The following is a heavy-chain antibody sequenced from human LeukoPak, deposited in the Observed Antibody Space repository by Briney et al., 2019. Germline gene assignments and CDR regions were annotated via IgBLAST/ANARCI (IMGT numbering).Heavy chain of an antibody. CDR2: ISWSSGII. V-gene: IGHV3-9*01. Sequence: GRSLRLSCAASGFIFDAHGMHWVRKAPGKGLELVSGISWSSGIIGYADSVKGRFTISRDNAKNSLDLQMESLRAEDTAVYYCAKDTGSPADAITMEDNAFDIWGQGTMVTVSS. CDR3: AKDTGSPADAITMEDNAFDI. J-gene: IGHJ3*02. CDR1: GFIFDAHG. D-gene: IGHD3-3*01.